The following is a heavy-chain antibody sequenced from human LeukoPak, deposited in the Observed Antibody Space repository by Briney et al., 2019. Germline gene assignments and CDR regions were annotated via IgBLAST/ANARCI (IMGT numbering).Heavy chain of an antibody. CDR1: GYTFTGYY. Sequence: ASVKVSCKASGYTFTGYYMHWVRQAPGQGLEWMGRINPNSGGTNYAQKFQGRVTMTRDTSISTAYMELSRLRSYDTAVYYCARGYYGSGSYRVDYWGQGTLVTVSS. D-gene: IGHD3-10*01. J-gene: IGHJ4*02. V-gene: IGHV1-2*06. CDR3: ARGYYGSGSYRVDY. CDR2: INPNSGGT.